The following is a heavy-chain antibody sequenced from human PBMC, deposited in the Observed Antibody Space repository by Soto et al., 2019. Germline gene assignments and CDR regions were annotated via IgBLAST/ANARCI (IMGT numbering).Heavy chain of an antibody. CDR2: ISYDGSNK. CDR1: VFTFSSYG. V-gene: IGHV3-30*18. J-gene: IGHJ4*02. Sequence: WWSLRLSCSASVFTFSSYGMHWFRQAPGKGLEWVAVISYDGSNKYYADSVKGRFTISRDNSKNTLYLQMNSLRAEDTAVYYCAKDCLSRIVGATSPGYWGQGTLVTVSS. CDR3: AKDCLSRIVGATSPGY. D-gene: IGHD1-26*01.